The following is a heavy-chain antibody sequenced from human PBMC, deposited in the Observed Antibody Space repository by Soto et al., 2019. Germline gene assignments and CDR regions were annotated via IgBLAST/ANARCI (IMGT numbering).Heavy chain of an antibody. CDR3: AREYDYIWGSYRQLPDAFDI. D-gene: IGHD3-16*02. Sequence: SETLSLTCTVSGGSISSYYWSWIRQPPGKGLEWIGYIYYSGSTNYNPSLKSRVTISVDTSKNQFSLKLSSVTAADTAVYYCAREYDYIWGSYRQLPDAFDIWGQGTMVT. CDR2: IYYSGST. CDR1: GGSISSYY. V-gene: IGHV4-59*01. J-gene: IGHJ3*02.